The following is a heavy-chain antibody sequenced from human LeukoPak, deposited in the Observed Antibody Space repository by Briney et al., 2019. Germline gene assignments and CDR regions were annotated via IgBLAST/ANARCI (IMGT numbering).Heavy chain of an antibody. CDR1: GGYISNYY. D-gene: IGHD3-10*01. V-gene: IGHV4-4*07. Sequence: SETLSLTCTVSGGYISNYYWSWIRQPAGKGLEWIGRIYTSGSTNYNPSLKSRVTMSVDTSKNQFSLKLSSVTAADTAVYYCARQTDGSGSYYRVGDSEARDWFDPWGQGTLVTVSS. CDR2: IYTSGST. J-gene: IGHJ5*02. CDR3: ARQTDGSGSYYRVGDSEARDWFDP.